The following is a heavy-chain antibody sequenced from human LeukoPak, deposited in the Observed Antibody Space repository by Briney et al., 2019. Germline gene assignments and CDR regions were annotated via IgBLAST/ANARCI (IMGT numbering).Heavy chain of an antibody. CDR2: LYYSGSA. J-gene: IGHJ4*02. CDR1: GGSISSVDYS. D-gene: IGHD3-22*01. Sequence: PSQTLSLTCAVSGGSISSVDYSWSWIRQPPGKGLEWIGYLYYSGSAYYNPSLKSRVTISVDTSKNHLSLRLSSVTAADTAVYYCARGVRQRGYYVGYYFDYWGQGTLVTVSS. CDR3: ARGVRQRGYYVGYYFDY. V-gene: IGHV4-30-4*07.